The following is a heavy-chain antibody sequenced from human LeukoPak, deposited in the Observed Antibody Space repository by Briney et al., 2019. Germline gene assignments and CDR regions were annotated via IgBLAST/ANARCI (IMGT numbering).Heavy chain of an antibody. J-gene: IGHJ4*02. Sequence: GGSLRLSCAASGFTFSNYGMNWVRQAPGKGLEWVSGITGPGTNTYYADSVKGRFTISRDNAKNSLYLQMNSLRAEDTAVYYCARDGITMVRGVSGYWGQGTLVTVSS. CDR2: ITGPGTNT. CDR3: ARDGITMVRGVSGY. CDR1: GFTFSNYG. D-gene: IGHD3-10*01. V-gene: IGHV3-21*01.